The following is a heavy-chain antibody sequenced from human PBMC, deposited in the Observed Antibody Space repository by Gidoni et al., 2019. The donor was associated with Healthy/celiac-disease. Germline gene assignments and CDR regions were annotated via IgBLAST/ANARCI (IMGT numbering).Heavy chain of an antibody. CDR3: AKSLEVVAADFFGY. CDR1: GFTFSSYS. J-gene: IGHJ4*02. V-gene: IGHV3-23*01. CDR2: LGGSVGST. Sequence: EVQLLESGGGLVQPGGSMRRACAASGFTFSSYSMRWVRQAPGKGLGWVSALGGSVGSTYYADSVKRRFTISSDNPKNTLYLQMDSLRAQDTAVYYCAKSLEVVAADFFGYWGQGTLVTVSS. D-gene: IGHD2-15*01.